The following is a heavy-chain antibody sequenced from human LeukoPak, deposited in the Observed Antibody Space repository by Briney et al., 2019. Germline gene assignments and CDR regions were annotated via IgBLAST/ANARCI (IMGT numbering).Heavy chain of an antibody. Sequence: PGGSLRLSCAASGFTFSSYGMHWVRQAPGKGLEWVAFIRYDGSNKYYADSVKGRFTISRDNSKNTLYLQMNSLRAEDTAVYYCARGSYYYGSGRFTQSILAFDYWGQGTLVTVSS. V-gene: IGHV3-30*02. J-gene: IGHJ4*02. CDR3: ARGSYYYGSGRFTQSILAFDY. D-gene: IGHD3-10*01. CDR2: IRYDGSNK. CDR1: GFTFSSYG.